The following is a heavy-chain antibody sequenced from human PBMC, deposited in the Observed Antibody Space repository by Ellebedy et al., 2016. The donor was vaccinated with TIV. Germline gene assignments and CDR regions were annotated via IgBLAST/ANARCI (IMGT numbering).Heavy chain of an antibody. CDR1: GGSISRSSYY. J-gene: IGHJ5*01. V-gene: IGHV4-39*01. CDR3: ARNPPTYNWVDS. CDR2: IYYSGNT. Sequence: PSETLSLTCIVSGGSISRSSYYWGWIRQPPGKGLEWIGNIYYSGNTDYNPSLKSRVTISVDTSKNQFSLKMRSVTAADTAVYYCARNPPTYNWVDSWGQGTLVTGSS.